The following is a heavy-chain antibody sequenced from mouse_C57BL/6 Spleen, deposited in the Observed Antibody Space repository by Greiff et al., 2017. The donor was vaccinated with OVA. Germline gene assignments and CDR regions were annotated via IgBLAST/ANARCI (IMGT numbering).Heavy chain of an antibody. CDR3: ATSYGNYPAWFAY. CDR2: IWGVGST. J-gene: IGHJ3*01. D-gene: IGHD2-1*01. V-gene: IGHV2-6*01. CDR1: GFSLTSYG. Sequence: VQLVESGPGLVAPSQSLSITCTVSGFSLTSYGVDWVRQSPGKGLEWLGVIWGVGSTNYNSALKSRLSISKDNSKSQVFLKMNSLQTDDTAMYYCATSYGNYPAWFAYWGQGTLVTVSA.